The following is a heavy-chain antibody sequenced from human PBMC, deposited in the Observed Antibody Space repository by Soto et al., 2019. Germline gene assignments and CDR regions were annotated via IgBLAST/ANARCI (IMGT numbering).Heavy chain of an antibody. D-gene: IGHD6-19*01. V-gene: IGHV3-30-3*01. J-gene: IGHJ4*02. CDR2: ISYDGSNK. Sequence: QVQLVESGGGVVQPGRSLRLSCAASGFTFSSYAMHWVRQAPGKGLEWVAVISYDGSNKYYADSVKGRFTISIDNSKNTLYLQMNSLRAEDTAVYYRARAWTVAGTPLDYWGQGTLVTVSS. CDR3: ARAWTVAGTPLDY. CDR1: GFTFSSYA.